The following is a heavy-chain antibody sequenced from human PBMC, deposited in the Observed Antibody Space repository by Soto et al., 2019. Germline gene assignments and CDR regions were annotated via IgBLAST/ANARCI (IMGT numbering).Heavy chain of an antibody. CDR1: GGSISGDYY. D-gene: IGHD5-18*01. CDR3: ARDRWGYSIDY. V-gene: IGHV4-31*03. Sequence: TLSLPFTVSGGSISGDYYWHWIRQHPGKGLEWIGYIYNSGNNFYNPSLRSRVTMSVDTSKNQFSLNLRSVSAADTAVYYCARDRWGYSIDYWGQGTPVTVSS. CDR2: IYNSGNN. J-gene: IGHJ4*02.